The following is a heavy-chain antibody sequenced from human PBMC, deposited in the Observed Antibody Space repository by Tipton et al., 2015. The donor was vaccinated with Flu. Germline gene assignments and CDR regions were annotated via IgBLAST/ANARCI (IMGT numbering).Heavy chain of an antibody. J-gene: IGHJ6*02. D-gene: IGHD3-3*01. V-gene: IGHV1-2*02. Sequence: QMQLVQSGAEVKKPGASVKVSCKASGYTFTGYYMHWVRQAPGQGLEWMGWINPNSGGTNYAQKFQGRVTMTRDTSISTAYMELSRLRSDDTAVYYCARDLRPAYYDFWSGYPAEYYYYGMDVWGQGTTVTVSS. CDR3: ARDLRPAYYDFWSGYPAEYYYYGMDV. CDR1: GYTFTGYY. CDR2: INPNSGGT.